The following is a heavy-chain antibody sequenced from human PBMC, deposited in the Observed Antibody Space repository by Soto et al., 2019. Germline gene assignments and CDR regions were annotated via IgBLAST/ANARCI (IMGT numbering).Heavy chain of an antibody. Sequence: PGGSLRLSCAASGFTFNNYWMSWVRQAPGKGLEWVANIKQDGSDKYYVDSVKGRFTISRDNAKNSLYLEMNSLRAEDTAVYYCARASRSSENTQKYWGQGTLVTVSS. D-gene: IGHD6-6*01. CDR3: ARASRSSENTQKY. CDR1: GFTFNNYW. J-gene: IGHJ4*02. V-gene: IGHV3-7*05. CDR2: IKQDGSDK.